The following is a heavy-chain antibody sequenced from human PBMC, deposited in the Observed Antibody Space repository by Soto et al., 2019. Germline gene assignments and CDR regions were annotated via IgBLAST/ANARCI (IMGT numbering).Heavy chain of an antibody. V-gene: IGHV3-23*01. D-gene: IGHD4-17*01. CDR2: ISVRGDYR. Sequence: EGQLLQSGGGLVQPGESLRVSCAASGFTFISSGMSWVRQAPGKGLEWVSSISVRGDYRYYADSVKGRFTISRDNSKNTLYLQMNRLTAEDTAVYYCANHGGFDFWGQGTMVAVSS. CDR1: GFTFISSG. CDR3: ANHGGFDF. J-gene: IGHJ3*01.